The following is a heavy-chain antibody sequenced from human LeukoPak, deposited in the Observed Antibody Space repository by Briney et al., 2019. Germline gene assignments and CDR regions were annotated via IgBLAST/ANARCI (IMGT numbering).Heavy chain of an antibody. CDR2: IYYSGST. V-gene: IGHV4-59*08. J-gene: IGHJ5*02. D-gene: IGHD3-10*01. Sequence: SETLSLTCTVSGGSISSYYWSWIRQPPGKGLEWIGYIYYSGSTNYNPSLKSRVTISVDTSKNQFSLKLSSVTAADTDVYYCATSPWFGELSPWFDPWGQGTLVTVSS. CDR1: GGSISSYY. CDR3: ATSPWFGELSPWFDP.